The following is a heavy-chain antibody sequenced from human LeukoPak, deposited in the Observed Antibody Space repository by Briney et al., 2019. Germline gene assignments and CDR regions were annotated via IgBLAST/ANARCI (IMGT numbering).Heavy chain of an antibody. CDR2: IIPIFGTA. V-gene: IGHV1-69*05. D-gene: IGHD2/OR15-2a*01. CDR1: GGTFSSYA. CDR3: AREFYRDRDY. J-gene: IGHJ4*02. Sequence: SVKVSCKASGGTFSSYAISWVRQAPGQGLEWMGGIIPIFGTANYAQKFQGRVTITRDTSASTAYMELSSLRSEDTAVYYCAREFYRDRDYWGQGTLVTVSS.